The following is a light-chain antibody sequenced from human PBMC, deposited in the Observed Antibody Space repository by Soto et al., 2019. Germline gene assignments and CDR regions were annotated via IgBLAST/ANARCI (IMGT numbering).Light chain of an antibody. V-gene: IGLV2-11*01. CDR1: SSDVGRYNY. J-gene: IGLJ1*01. CDR3: SSYTSSSTL. CDR2: DVT. Sequence: QSVLTQPRSVSGSPGQSVTISCTGTSSDVGRYNYVSWYQQHPGKAPKLINYDVTKRPSGVPDRFSGSKSGNTASLTISGLQAEGEADYYCSSYTSSSTLVGTGTKVTVL.